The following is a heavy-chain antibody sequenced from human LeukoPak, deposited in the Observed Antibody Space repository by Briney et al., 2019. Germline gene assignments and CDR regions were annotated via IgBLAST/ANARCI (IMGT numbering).Heavy chain of an antibody. CDR1: GYTFTGYY. V-gene: IGHV1-2*06. D-gene: IGHD4-17*01. J-gene: IGHJ4*02. CDR2: INPNSGGT. Sequence: AASVKVSCKASGYTFTGYYMHWVRQAPGQGLEWMGRINPNSGGTNYAQKFQGRVTMTRDTSISTAYMELSRLRSDDTAVYYCARVDYGDYVYVLRDYWGQGTLVTVSS. CDR3: ARVDYGDYVYVLRDY.